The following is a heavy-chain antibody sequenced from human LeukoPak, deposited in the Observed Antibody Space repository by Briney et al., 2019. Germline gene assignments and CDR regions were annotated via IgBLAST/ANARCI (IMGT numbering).Heavy chain of an antibody. D-gene: IGHD2/OR15-2a*01. Sequence: SETLSLTCTVSGASVSSSHWNWIRQSPGKGLEWIANVDYNGSTKYNPSLRGRGTMSLDTSKNQFYLKLESVTAADTARYYCARGLYESFDRWGQGTLVAHSS. CDR1: GASVSSSH. V-gene: IGHV4-59*02. CDR3: ARGLYESFDR. J-gene: IGHJ5*02. CDR2: VDYNGST.